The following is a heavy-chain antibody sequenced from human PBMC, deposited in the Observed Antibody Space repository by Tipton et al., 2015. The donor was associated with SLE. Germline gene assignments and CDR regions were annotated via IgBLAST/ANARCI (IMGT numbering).Heavy chain of an antibody. CDR2: INHSGST. CDR1: GGSFSGYY. Sequence: LRLSCAVYGGSFSGYYWSWIRQPPGKGLEWIGEINHSGSTNYNPSLKSRVTISVDTSKNQFSLKLSSVTAADTAVYYCAICSGSYYRGAFDIWGQGTMVTVSS. V-gene: IGHV4-34*01. D-gene: IGHD1-26*01. J-gene: IGHJ3*02. CDR3: AICSGSYYRGAFDI.